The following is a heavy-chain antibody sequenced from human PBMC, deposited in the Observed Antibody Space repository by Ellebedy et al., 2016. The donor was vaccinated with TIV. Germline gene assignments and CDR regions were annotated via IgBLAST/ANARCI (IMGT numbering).Heavy chain of an antibody. V-gene: IGHV3-74*03. CDR2: INSDESTT. Sequence: GASLRLSXEASGFTFSSFWTHWVRQAPGKGLVWLSEINSDESTTTYADSVKGRFTISSDNAKNTLYLQMNSLRAEDTAVYYCSSDLAHWGQGTLVTVSS. J-gene: IGHJ4*02. CDR1: GFTFSSFW. CDR3: SSDLAH.